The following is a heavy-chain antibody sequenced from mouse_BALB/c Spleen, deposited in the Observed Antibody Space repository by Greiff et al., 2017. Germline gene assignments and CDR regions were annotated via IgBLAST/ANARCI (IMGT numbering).Heavy chain of an antibody. D-gene: IGHD3-3*01. CDR2: ISSGSSTI. CDR3: ARSDTPYYFDY. V-gene: IGHV5-17*02. Sequence: DVMLVESGGGLVQPGGSRKLSCAASGFTFSSFGMHWVRQAPEKGLEWVAYISSGSSTIYYADTVKGRFTISRDNPKNTLFLQMTSLRSEDTAMYYCARSDTPYYFDYWGQGTTLTVSS. J-gene: IGHJ2*01. CDR1: GFTFSSFG.